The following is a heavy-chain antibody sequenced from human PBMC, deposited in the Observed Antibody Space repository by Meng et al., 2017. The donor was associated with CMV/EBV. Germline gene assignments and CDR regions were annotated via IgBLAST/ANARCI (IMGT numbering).Heavy chain of an antibody. J-gene: IGHJ4*02. CDR3: ARGGRYYYDSSGYCDY. CDR2: ISAYNGNT. CDR1: GWTFTSYG. D-gene: IGHD3-22*01. V-gene: IGHV1-18*01. Sequence: QVELVQAGAEVKRPGASGKVSWKASGWTFTSYGISWVRQAPGQGLEWMGWISAYNGNTNYAQKLQGRVAMTTDTSTSTAYMELRSLRSDDTAVYYCARGGRYYYDSSGYCDYWGQGTLVTVSS.